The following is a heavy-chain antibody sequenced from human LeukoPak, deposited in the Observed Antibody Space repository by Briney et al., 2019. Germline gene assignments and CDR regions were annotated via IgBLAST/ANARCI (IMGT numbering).Heavy chain of an antibody. CDR3: VKISYSWYPGFCDY. D-gene: IGHD6-13*01. Sequence: PGGSLRLSCAASGFTFNTYAMSWVRQAPGKGLEWVSAISASGGSTYYADSVKGRFTISRDNSKNTLYLQINSLRAEDTAVYYCVKISYSWYPGFCDYWGQGTLVTVSS. CDR2: ISASGGST. J-gene: IGHJ4*02. CDR1: GFTFNTYA. V-gene: IGHV3-23*01.